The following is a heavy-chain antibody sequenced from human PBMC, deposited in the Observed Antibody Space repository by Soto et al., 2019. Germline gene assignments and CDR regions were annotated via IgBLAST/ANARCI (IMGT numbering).Heavy chain of an antibody. CDR1: GGSISSSSFH. CDR3: ARRERAAGTDWWFDP. J-gene: IGHJ5*02. V-gene: IGHV4-39*01. Sequence: QLQLQESGPGLVKPSETLSLTCTVSGGSISSSSFHWGWIRQPPGKGLEWIGRIYYSGSTYYSPSLKSRVTISVDTPKKQFSLKLSSVTAADTAVYYCARRERAAGTDWWFDPWGQGTLVTVSS. D-gene: IGHD6-13*01. CDR2: IYYSGST.